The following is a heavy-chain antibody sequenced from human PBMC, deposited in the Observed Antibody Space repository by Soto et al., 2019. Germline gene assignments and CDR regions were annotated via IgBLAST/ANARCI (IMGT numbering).Heavy chain of an antibody. D-gene: IGHD6-6*01. Sequence: SVKVSCKASGGTFSSYTISWVRQAPGQGLEWMGRIIPILGIANYAQKFQGRVTITADKSTSTAYMELSSLRSEDTAVYYCARDLYSSSSPNDYWGQGTLVTVSS. CDR1: GGTFSSYT. CDR2: IIPILGIA. CDR3: ARDLYSSSSPNDY. J-gene: IGHJ4*02. V-gene: IGHV1-69*04.